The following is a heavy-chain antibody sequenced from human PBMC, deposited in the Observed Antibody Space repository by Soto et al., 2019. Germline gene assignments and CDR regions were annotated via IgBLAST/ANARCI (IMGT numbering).Heavy chain of an antibody. CDR2: IYYSGST. J-gene: IGHJ4*02. CDR1: DCSISSGGYY. CDR3: ARVEDSSGYYGNDFEE. Sequence: PSETLSLTCTVYDCSISSGGYYWSWIRHHPGKGLEWIGYIYYSGSTYYNPPLKSRVTISVDTSKNQFSLKLSSVTAADTAVYYCARVEDSSGYYGNDFEEWGQGPRVTVAS. V-gene: IGHV4-31*03. D-gene: IGHD3-22*01.